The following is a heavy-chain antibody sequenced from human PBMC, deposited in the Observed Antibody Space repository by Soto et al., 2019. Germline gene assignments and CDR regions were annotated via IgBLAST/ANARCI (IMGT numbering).Heavy chain of an antibody. CDR3: AHRLTSPYYYDGSEYPQVFEI. CDR1: GFSLSTTGVG. J-gene: IGHJ3*02. Sequence: QITLKESGPTLMKPAQTLTLTCTFSGFSLSTTGVGVGWIRQPPGKALEWLALIYWDDDRRYSPSLKSRLTITKDTSKHQQVLRMTNIDPVDTATYYCAHRLTSPYYYDGSEYPQVFEIWGQGTMVTVSS. CDR2: IYWDDDR. V-gene: IGHV2-5*02. D-gene: IGHD3-22*01.